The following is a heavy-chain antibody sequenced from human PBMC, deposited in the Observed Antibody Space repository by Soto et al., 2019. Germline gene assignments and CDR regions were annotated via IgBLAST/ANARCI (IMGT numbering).Heavy chain of an antibody. CDR3: ARSRLSGHYLDS. D-gene: IGHD3-3*01. CDR1: GFTFSHFT. J-gene: IGHJ4*02. Sequence: PGGSLRLSCAASGFTFSHFTMTWVRQTPGKGLEWVSSITGTTNYIKYADSLTGRFTISRDNAENSLFLQMNSLRAEDTAVYYCARSRLSGHYLDSWGQGVLVTVSS. V-gene: IGHV3-21*01. CDR2: ITGTTNYI.